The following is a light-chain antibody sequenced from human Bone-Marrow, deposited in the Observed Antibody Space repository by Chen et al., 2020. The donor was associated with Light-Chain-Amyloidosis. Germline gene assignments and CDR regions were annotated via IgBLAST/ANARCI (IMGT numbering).Light chain of an antibody. CDR3: QVWDRSSDRPV. CDR1: NIGSTS. CDR2: DDS. J-gene: IGLJ3*02. Sequence: SSVLTPPSSVSVAPGQTATNACGGNNIGSTSVHWYQQTPGQAPLLVVYDDSDRPSGIPERLAGSNSGNTATLTSSRVEAGDEADYYCQVWDRSSDRPVFGGGTKLTVL. V-gene: IGLV3-21*02.